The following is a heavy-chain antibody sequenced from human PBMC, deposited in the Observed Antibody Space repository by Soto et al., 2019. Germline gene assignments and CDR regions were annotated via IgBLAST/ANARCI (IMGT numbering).Heavy chain of an antibody. D-gene: IGHD1-26*01. V-gene: IGHV1-3*01. CDR3: ARDASGYSGSHYIDYFNF. J-gene: IGHJ4*02. CDR1: AYTFTSYG. CDR2: INAGNGNT. Sequence: ASVKVSCKASAYTFTSYGIGWVRQAPGQRLEWMGWINAGNGNTKYSQKFQGRVTITRDTSPGTTYMELSSLTSEDTAIYYCARDASGYSGSHYIDYFNFWGQGTLVTVS.